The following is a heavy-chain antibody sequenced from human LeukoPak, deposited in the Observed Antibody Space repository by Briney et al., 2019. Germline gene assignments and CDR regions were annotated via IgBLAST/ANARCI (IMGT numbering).Heavy chain of an antibody. D-gene: IGHD2/OR15-2a*01. V-gene: IGHV3-53*01. CDR1: GFTVNSNY. J-gene: IGHJ4*02. CDR2: IYSGGST. Sequence: GGSLRLSCAASGFTVNSNYMSWVRQAPGKGLEWVSVIYSGGSTYYADSVKGRFTISRDNSKNTLYLQMNSLRAEDTAVYYCASSTSNNFDYWGQGTLVTVSS. CDR3: ASSTSNNFDY.